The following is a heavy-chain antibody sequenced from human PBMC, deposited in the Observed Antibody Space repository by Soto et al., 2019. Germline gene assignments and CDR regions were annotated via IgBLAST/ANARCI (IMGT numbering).Heavy chain of an antibody. CDR1: GGTFSSYA. CDR3: ARDSRITIFGVVTERHYYYYYGMDV. Sequence: SVKVSCKASGGTFSSYAISGVRQAPGQGLEWMGGIIPIFGTANYAQKFQGRVTITADESTSTAYMELSSLRSEDTAVYYCARDSRITIFGVVTERHYYYYYGMDVWGQGTTVTVSS. J-gene: IGHJ6*02. CDR2: IIPIFGTA. D-gene: IGHD3-3*01. V-gene: IGHV1-69*13.